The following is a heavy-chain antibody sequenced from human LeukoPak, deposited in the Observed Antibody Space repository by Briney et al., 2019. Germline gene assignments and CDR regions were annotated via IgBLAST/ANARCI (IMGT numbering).Heavy chain of an antibody. CDR2: ISSSGSTI. J-gene: IGHJ4*02. D-gene: IGHD1-26*01. CDR1: GFTFSDYY. CDR3: AREKPWEPLDY. V-gene: IGHV3-11*01. Sequence: GGSLRLSCAASGFTFSDYYMSWIRQAPGKGLEWVSYISSSGSTIYYADSVKGRFTISRDNAKNSLYLQMNSLRAEDTTVYYCAREKPWEPLDYWGQGTLVTVSS.